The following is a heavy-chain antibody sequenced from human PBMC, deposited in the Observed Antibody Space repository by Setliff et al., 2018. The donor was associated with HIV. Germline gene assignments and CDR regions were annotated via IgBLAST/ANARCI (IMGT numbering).Heavy chain of an antibody. J-gene: IGHJ3*02. CDR1: GYTFSSYG. CDR2: ISAYNGNT. Sequence: ASVKVSCKASGYTFSSYGISWVRQAPGQGVEWMGWISAYNGNTNYAQKLQGRVTMTTDTSTSTAYMELRSLRSDDTTVYYCARGYYNFWSGYYDSRFPNPIDAFDIWGQGTMVTVSS. CDR3: ARGYYNFWSGYYDSRFPNPIDAFDI. V-gene: IGHV1-18*01. D-gene: IGHD3-3*01.